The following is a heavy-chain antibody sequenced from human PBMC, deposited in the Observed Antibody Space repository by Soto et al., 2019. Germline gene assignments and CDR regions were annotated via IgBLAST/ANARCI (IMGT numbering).Heavy chain of an antibody. D-gene: IGHD2-2*02. CDR2: INPNSGGT. CDR3: ARGVSYCSSTSCYRKYNWFDP. CDR1: GYTFTGYY. V-gene: IGHV1-2*04. J-gene: IGHJ5*02. Sequence: ASVKVSCKASGYTFTGYYMHWVRQAPGQGLEWMGWINPNSGGTNYAQKKQGWVTMTRDTSISTAYKKLSRLRSDDTAVYYFARGVSYCSSTSCYRKYNWFDPWGQGTLVTVSS.